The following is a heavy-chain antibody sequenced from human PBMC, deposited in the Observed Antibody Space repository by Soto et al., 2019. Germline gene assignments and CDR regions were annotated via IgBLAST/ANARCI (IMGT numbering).Heavy chain of an antibody. CDR1: GYTFTSYY. Sequence: ASVKVSCKASGYTFTSYYMHWVRQAPGQGLEWMGIINPRGGSTSYAQKFQGRVTMTRDTSTSTVYMELSSLRSEDTAVYYCARDGLVVVAATNYKYGMEVWGQGTTGAVSS. V-gene: IGHV1-46*01. CDR2: INPRGGST. J-gene: IGHJ6*02. D-gene: IGHD2-15*01. CDR3: ARDGLVVVAATNYKYGMEV.